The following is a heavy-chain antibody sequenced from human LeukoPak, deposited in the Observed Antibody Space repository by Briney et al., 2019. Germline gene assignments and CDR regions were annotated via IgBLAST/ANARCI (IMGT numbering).Heavy chain of an antibody. Sequence: SETLSLTCAVYGGSFSGYYWSWIRQPPGKGLEWIGEINHSGSTNYNPSLKSRVNISVDTSKNQFSLKLSSVTAADTAVYYCARGAAVAASLYFDYWGQGTLVTVSS. CDR1: GGSFSGYY. CDR2: INHSGST. V-gene: IGHV4-34*01. D-gene: IGHD6-19*01. CDR3: ARGAAVAASLYFDY. J-gene: IGHJ4*02.